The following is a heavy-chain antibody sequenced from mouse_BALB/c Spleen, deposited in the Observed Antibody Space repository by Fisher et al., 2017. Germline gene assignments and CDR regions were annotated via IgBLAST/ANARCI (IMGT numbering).Heavy chain of an antibody. Sequence: KFKGKATLTVDKSSSTAYMQLSSLTSVDSAVYYCASFTTATRDAMDYWGQGTSVTVSS. J-gene: IGHJ4*01. CDR3: ASFTTATRDAMDY. D-gene: IGHD1-2*01. V-gene: IGHV1-69*02.